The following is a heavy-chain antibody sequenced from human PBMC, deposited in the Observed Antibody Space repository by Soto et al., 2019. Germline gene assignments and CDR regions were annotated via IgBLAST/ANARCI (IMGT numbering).Heavy chain of an antibody. D-gene: IGHD2-2*01. CDR1: GYTLAELS. Sequence: ASVKVSCKVSGYTLAELSMQWVRQAPGKGLEWMGGFDPEDGETIYAQKFQGRVTMTEDTSTDTAYMELSSLRSEDTAVYYCATGEYQLLIMAFDYWGQGTLVTVSS. J-gene: IGHJ4*02. V-gene: IGHV1-24*01. CDR2: FDPEDGET. CDR3: ATGEYQLLIMAFDY.